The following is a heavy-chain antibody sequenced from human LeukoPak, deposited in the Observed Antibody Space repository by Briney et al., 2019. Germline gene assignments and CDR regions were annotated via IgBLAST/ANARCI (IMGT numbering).Heavy chain of an antibody. Sequence: GASVKISCKASGYTFTSYAMNWVRQAPGQELEWMGWINTNAGNPTYAQGFTGRFVFSLDTSVSTAYLQISSLKAEDTAVYYCARGEATITAQSPYGSLRGWFDPWGQGTLVTVSS. CDR1: GYTFTSYA. V-gene: IGHV7-4-1*02. CDR2: INTNAGNP. D-gene: IGHD5-12*01. J-gene: IGHJ5*02. CDR3: ARGEATITAQSPYGSLRGWFDP.